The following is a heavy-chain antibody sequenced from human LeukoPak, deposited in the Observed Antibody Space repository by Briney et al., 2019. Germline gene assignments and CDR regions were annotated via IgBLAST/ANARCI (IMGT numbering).Heavy chain of an antibody. Sequence: SQTLSLTCTVSGGSISSGGYYWSWIRQHPGTGLEWIGYIYYSGSTYYNPSLKSRVTISVDTSKNQFSLKLSSVTAADTAVYYCARDPLKYWYFDLWGRGTLVTVSS. CDR2: IYYSGST. CDR1: GGSISSGGYY. CDR3: ARDPLKYWYFDL. V-gene: IGHV4-31*03. J-gene: IGHJ2*01.